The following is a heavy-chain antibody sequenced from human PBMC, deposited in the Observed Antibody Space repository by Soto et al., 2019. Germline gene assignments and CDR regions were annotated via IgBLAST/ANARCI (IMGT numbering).Heavy chain of an antibody. J-gene: IGHJ4*02. Sequence: QVQLVESGGGVVQPGRSLRLSCAAGGFTFSSYGMHWVRQAPGKGLEWVALISNDGSNKYYVDSVKGRFTISRDNSKNTLYLQMNSRRAEDTAVYYCGGGHYFSDYWGQGTLITVSS. CDR2: ISNDGSNK. D-gene: IGHD3-16*01. V-gene: IGHV3-30*03. CDR3: GGGHYFSDY. CDR1: GFTFSSYG.